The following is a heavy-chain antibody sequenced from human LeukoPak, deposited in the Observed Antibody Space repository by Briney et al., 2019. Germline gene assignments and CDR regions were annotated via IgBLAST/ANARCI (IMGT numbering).Heavy chain of an antibody. J-gene: IGHJ6*02. D-gene: IGHD3-22*01. V-gene: IGHV3-48*03. CDR2: ISTTGTTI. CDR3: AKDSARYYYDSSGYYDPCGDYYYGMDV. Sequence: PGGSLRLSCAASGFTFSAYHINWVRQAPGKGLEWILYISTTGTTIHYADSVKGRFAISRDNAKNSLYLQMNSLRAEDTALYYCAKDSARYYYDSSGYYDPCGDYYYGMDVWGQGTTVTVSS. CDR1: GFTFSAYH.